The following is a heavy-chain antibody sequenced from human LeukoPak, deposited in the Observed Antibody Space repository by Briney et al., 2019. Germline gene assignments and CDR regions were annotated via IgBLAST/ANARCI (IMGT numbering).Heavy chain of an antibody. CDR3: ARQNGGSWNYYYYMDV. CDR1: GGSISSSSYY. CDR2: INHSGST. Sequence: SETLSLTCTVSGGSISSSSYYWSWIRQPPGKGLEWIGEINHSGSTNYNPSLKSRVTISVDTPKNQFSLKLSSVTAADTAVYYCARQNGGSWNYYYYMDVWGKGTTVTVSS. D-gene: IGHD1-26*01. J-gene: IGHJ6*03. V-gene: IGHV4-39*01.